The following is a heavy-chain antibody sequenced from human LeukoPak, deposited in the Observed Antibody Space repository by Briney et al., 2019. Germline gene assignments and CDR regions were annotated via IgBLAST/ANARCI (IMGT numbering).Heavy chain of an antibody. V-gene: IGHV4-39*01. CDR2: IYYSGST. Sequence: PSETLSLTCTVSGGSISSSSYYWGWIRQPPGKGLEWIGSIYYSGSTYYNPSLKSRVTISVDTSKNQFSLKLSSVTAADTAVYYCARPGNVAAAGTGAFDIWGQGTMVTVSS. D-gene: IGHD6-13*01. CDR1: GGSISSSSYY. CDR3: ARPGNVAAAGTGAFDI. J-gene: IGHJ3*02.